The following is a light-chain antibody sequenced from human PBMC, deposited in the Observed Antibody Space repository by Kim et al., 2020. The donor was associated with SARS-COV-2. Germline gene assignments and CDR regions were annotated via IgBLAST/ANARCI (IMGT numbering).Light chain of an antibody. CDR2: DNS. CDR1: SSNIGAGYD. CDR3: QSYDSSLSGGV. V-gene: IGLV1-40*01. Sequence: QPVLTQPPSVSGAPGQRVTISCTGSSSNIGAGYDVHWYQQLPGTAPKLLIYDNSNRPSGVPDRFSGSKSGTSASLAITGLQAEDEADYYCQSYDSSLSGGVFGGGTQLTVL. J-gene: IGLJ3*02.